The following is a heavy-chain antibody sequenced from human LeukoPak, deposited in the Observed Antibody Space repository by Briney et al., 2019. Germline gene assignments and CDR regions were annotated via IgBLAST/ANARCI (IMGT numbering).Heavy chain of an antibody. CDR2: ISAYNGNT. V-gene: IGHV1-18*01. J-gene: IGHJ6*02. CDR3: ARDSEIMDYYYYYGMDV. Sequence: ASVKVSCKASGYTFTSYGISWVRQAPGQGLEWMGWISAYNGNTNYAQKLQGRVTMTTDTSTSTAYMELRSLRSDDTAVYYCARDSEIMDYYYYYGMDVWGQGTTVTVSS. CDR1: GYTFTSYG. D-gene: IGHD3-16*01.